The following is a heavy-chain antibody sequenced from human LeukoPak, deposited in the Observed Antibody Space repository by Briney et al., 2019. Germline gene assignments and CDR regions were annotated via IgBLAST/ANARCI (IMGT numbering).Heavy chain of an antibody. D-gene: IGHD5-12*01. J-gene: IGHJ4*02. CDR3: AKDHGSGYDFGDY. CDR1: GFTFRTYA. V-gene: IGHV3-30*18. Sequence: GRSLRLSCAASGFTFRTYAMPWVRQAPGKGLEWVAVISHDGSDKYYAGSVKGRFTISRDNSKNTLYLQMNSLRAEDTAVYFCAKDHGSGYDFGDYWGQGTLVTVSS. CDR2: ISHDGSDK.